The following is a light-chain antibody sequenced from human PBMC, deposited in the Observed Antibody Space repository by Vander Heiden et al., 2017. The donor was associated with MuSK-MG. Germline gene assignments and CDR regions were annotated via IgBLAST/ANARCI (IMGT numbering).Light chain of an antibody. CDR3: QSYDSSLSGSV. J-gene: IGLJ3*02. CDR1: GSNIGAGYD. CDR2: ANN. V-gene: IGLV1-40*01. Sequence: QSVLTQPPSVSGAPGQRAPIPCTGSGSNIGAGYDVHWYQQLPGTAPKLLIYANNNRPSGVPDRFSGSKSGTSASLAITGLQAEDESDYYCQSYDSSLSGSVFGGGTKLTVL.